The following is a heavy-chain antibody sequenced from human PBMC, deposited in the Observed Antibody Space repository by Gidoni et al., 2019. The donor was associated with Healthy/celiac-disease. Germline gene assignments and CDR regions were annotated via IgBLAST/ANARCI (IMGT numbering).Heavy chain of an antibody. J-gene: IGHJ5*02. CDR3: ARDDTANRVGVFDP. CDR1: GGSVSSGSYY. Sequence: QVQLQESGPGLVKPSETLSLPCTVSGGSVSSGSYYWSWIRQPPGKGLEWIGYIYYSGSTNYNPSLKSRVTISVDTSKNQFSLKLSSVTAADTAVYYCARDDTANRVGVFDPWGQGTLVTVSS. V-gene: IGHV4-61*01. D-gene: IGHD5-18*01. CDR2: IYYSGST.